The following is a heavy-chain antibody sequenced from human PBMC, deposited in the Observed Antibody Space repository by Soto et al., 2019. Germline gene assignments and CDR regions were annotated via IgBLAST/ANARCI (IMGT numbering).Heavy chain of an antibody. CDR1: GFTFRRHA. CDR3: ARSRNGGVADSFDY. Sequence: QVHLVASGGGVIQEGRSLTLSCEASGFTFRRHAIHGVRQAPGQGLEWVAVISRDGTNKYYEDSVKGRFTISRDNSKNTLSLQMNSLRREDTAVYYCARSRNGGVADSFDYWGQGTLVTVSS. CDR2: ISRDGTNK. V-gene: IGHV3-30-3*01. D-gene: IGHD3-10*01. J-gene: IGHJ4*02.